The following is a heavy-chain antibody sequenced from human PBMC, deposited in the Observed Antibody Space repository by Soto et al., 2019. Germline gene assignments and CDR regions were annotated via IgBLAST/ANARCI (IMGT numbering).Heavy chain of an antibody. CDR3: ARLPDYYDFWSGYYTG. Sequence: QVQLVQSGAEVKKPGASVKVSCKASGYTFTSYGISWVRPAPGQGLEWMGWISAYNGNTNYAQKLQGRVTMTTDTSTSSAYMELRSLRSDDTAVYYCARLPDYYDFWSGYYTGWGQGTLVTVSS. CDR1: GYTFTSYG. CDR2: ISAYNGNT. J-gene: IGHJ4*02. V-gene: IGHV1-18*01. D-gene: IGHD3-3*01.